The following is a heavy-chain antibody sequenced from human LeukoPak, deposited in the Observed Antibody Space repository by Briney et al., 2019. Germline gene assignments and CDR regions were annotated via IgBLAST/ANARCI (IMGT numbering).Heavy chain of an antibody. J-gene: IGHJ4*02. CDR3: ASDLRFLEWLPFDY. Sequence: AASVKVSCKASGYTFTGYYMHWVRQAPGQGLEWMGWINPNSGGTNYAQKFQGRVTMTRDTSISTAYMELSRLRSDDTAVYYCASDLRFLEWLPFDYWGQGTLVTVSS. D-gene: IGHD3-3*01. CDR2: INPNSGGT. V-gene: IGHV1-2*02. CDR1: GYTFTGYY.